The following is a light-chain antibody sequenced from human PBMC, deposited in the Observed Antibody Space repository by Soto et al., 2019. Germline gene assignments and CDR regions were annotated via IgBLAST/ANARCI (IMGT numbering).Light chain of an antibody. J-gene: IGKJ1*01. Sequence: EIVMTQSPATLSVSPGDRATLYCRASQRLSSNLAWYQQKPGQAPRLLIYGASTRATGIPARFSGSGSGTEFTLTISSLQSEDFAVYYCQQYNNWPRTFGQGTKVDI. V-gene: IGKV3-15*01. CDR3: QQYNNWPRT. CDR2: GAS. CDR1: QRLSSN.